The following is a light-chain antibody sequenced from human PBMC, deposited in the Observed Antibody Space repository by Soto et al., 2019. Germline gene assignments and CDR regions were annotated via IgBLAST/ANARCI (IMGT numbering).Light chain of an antibody. CDR1: QSISSW. V-gene: IGKV1-5*03. CDR3: QQYNRYPLT. CDR2: KAS. Sequence: DIQMTQSPSTLSASVGDRVTITCRASQSISSWLDWYQQKPGKAPKLLIYKASSLESGVPSMFSGSGSGTEFTITISSLQPDDFATYYCQQYNRYPLTFGGGTKVEIK. J-gene: IGKJ4*01.